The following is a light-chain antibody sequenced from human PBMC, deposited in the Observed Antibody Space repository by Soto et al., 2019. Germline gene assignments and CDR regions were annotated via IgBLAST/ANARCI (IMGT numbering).Light chain of an antibody. CDR3: QQYNNWPPLT. V-gene: IGKV3-15*01. CDR2: DAS. Sequence: IVMTQSPATLSVSPGERATLSCRASQSVRSNLAWYQQKSRQAPRLLIYDASTRATGIPARFSGSGSGTEFTLTISSLQSEDSAIYYCQQYNNWPPLTFGPGTKVDIK. CDR1: QSVRSN. J-gene: IGKJ3*01.